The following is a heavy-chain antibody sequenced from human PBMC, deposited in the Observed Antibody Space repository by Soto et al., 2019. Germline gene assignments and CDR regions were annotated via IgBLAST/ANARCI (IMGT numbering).Heavy chain of an antibody. CDR1: GYTFTGYY. V-gene: IGHV1-2*04. CDR2: INPNSGGT. Sequence: ASVKVSCKASGYTFTGYYMHWVRQAPGQGLEWMGWINPNSGGTNYAQKFQGWVTMTRDTSISTAYMELSRLRSDDTAVYYCARESNDYDSSGYHDAFVSWGQGTMVTVSS. CDR3: ARESNDYDSSGYHDAFVS. D-gene: IGHD3-22*01. J-gene: IGHJ3*02.